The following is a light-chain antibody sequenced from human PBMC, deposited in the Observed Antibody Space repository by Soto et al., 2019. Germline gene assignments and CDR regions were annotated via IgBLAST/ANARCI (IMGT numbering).Light chain of an antibody. CDR2: DAS. J-gene: IGKJ2*01. CDR1: QSISSW. CDR3: QQYNSYPYT. Sequence: DIQMTQSPSTLSASVGDRVTITCRASQSISSWLAWYQQKPGKAPKLLIYDASSLESGVPSRFSGSGSGIDFTLTISSLQTDDFATYYSQQYNSYPYTFGQGTKLEIK. V-gene: IGKV1-5*01.